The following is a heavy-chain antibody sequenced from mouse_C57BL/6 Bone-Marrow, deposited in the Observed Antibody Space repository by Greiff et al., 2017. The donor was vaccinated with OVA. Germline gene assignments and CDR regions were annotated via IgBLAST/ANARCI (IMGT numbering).Heavy chain of an antibody. CDR3: TITTVVADY. D-gene: IGHD1-1*01. CDR1: GFNIKDDY. J-gene: IGHJ2*01. CDR2: IDPENGDT. V-gene: IGHV14-4*01. Sequence: VQLQQSGAELVRPGASVKLSCTASGFNIKDDYMHWVKQRPEQGLEWIGWIDPENGDTEYASKFQGKATITADTSSNTAYLQRSSLTSEDTAVYYCTITTVVADYWGQGTTLTVSS.